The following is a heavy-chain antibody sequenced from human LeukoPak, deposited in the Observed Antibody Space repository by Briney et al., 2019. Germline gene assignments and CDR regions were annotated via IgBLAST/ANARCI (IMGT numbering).Heavy chain of an antibody. Sequence: PGRSLRLSCAASGFTFDDYAMHWVRQAPGKGLEWVSGISWNSGSIGYADSVKGRFTISRDNAKNSLYLQMNSLRAEDTALYYCAKDTSAYGGNSFFDYWGQGTLVTVSS. CDR3: AKDTSAYGGNSFFDY. J-gene: IGHJ4*02. CDR2: ISWNSGSI. D-gene: IGHD4-23*01. V-gene: IGHV3-9*01. CDR1: GFTFDDYA.